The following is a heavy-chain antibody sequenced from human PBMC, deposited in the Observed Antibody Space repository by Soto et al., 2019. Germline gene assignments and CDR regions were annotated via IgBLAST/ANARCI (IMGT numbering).Heavy chain of an antibody. CDR2: INPSGGST. D-gene: IGHD4-17*01. Sequence: ASVKVSCKASGYTFTSYYMHWVRQAPGQGLEWMGIINPSGGSTSYAQKFQGRVTMTRDTSTSTVYMELSSLRSEDTAVYYCARELGGNDYGDYVDYWGQGTQVTVSS. J-gene: IGHJ4*02. V-gene: IGHV1-46*01. CDR1: GYTFTSYY. CDR3: ARELGGNDYGDYVDY.